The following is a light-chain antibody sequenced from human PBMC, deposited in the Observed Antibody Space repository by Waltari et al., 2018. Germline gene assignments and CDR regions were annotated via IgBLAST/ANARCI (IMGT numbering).Light chain of an antibody. Sequence: DIVMTQSPDSLAVSLGERATINCKSNQSVLYSSNNNNYLAWYQQKPRQPPKLLIYWASTRESGVPDRFSGSGSGTDFTLAISSLQAEDVAVYYCQQYYTTPWTFGQGTKVE. J-gene: IGKJ1*01. V-gene: IGKV4-1*01. CDR3: QQYYTTPWT. CDR1: QSVLYSSNNNNY. CDR2: WAS.